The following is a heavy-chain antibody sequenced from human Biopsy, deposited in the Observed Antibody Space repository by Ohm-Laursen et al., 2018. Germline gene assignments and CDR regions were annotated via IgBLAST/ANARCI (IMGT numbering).Heavy chain of an antibody. D-gene: IGHD6-19*01. Sequence: GTLSLTCTVSGGSIGSFFWSWIRQPPGKGLEWIGYIYYTGSTDYNPSLQSRVTISVDTSKNHFSLKLSSVTAADTAIYYCARGMRSSGWPYFDSWGQGTLVTVSS. CDR2: IYYTGST. V-gene: IGHV4-59*01. CDR3: ARGMRSSGWPYFDS. CDR1: GGSIGSFF. J-gene: IGHJ4*02.